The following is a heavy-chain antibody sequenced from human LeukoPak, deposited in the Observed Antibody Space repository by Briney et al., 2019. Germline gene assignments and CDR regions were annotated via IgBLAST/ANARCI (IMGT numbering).Heavy chain of an antibody. CDR1: GGSISSGSYY. J-gene: IGHJ5*02. Sequence: PSETLSLTCTVSGGSISSGSYYWSWIRQPAGKGLEWIGRIYTSGSTNYNPSLKSRVTISVDTSKNQFSLKLSSVTAADTAVYYCARESGSSWYRGGGWFDPWGQGTLVTVSS. D-gene: IGHD6-13*01. CDR3: ARESGSSWYRGGGWFDP. CDR2: IYTSGST. V-gene: IGHV4-61*02.